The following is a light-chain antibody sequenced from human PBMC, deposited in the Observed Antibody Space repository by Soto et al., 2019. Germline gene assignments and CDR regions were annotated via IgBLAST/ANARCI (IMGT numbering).Light chain of an antibody. J-gene: IGKJ4*01. CDR2: GAS. CDR1: QSVSSSY. Sequence: ERATLSCRASQSVSSSYLAWYQQKPGQAPRLLISGASSRATGFPDRFSGSGSGTDFTLTISRLEPEDFAVYYCQQYGSSPLTFGGGTKVDIK. V-gene: IGKV3-20*01. CDR3: QQYGSSPLT.